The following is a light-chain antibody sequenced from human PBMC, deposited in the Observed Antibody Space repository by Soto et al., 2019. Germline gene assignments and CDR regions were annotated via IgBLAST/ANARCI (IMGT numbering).Light chain of an antibody. CDR3: QQYNSYSWT. Sequence: AIRMTQSPSSFSASTGDRVTITCRASQGISSYLAWYQQKPGKAPKLLIYAASTLQSGVPSRFSGSGSGTDFTLTISNLQPDDFATYYCQQYNSYSWTFGQGTRLEIK. J-gene: IGKJ1*01. V-gene: IGKV1-8*01. CDR1: QGISSY. CDR2: AAS.